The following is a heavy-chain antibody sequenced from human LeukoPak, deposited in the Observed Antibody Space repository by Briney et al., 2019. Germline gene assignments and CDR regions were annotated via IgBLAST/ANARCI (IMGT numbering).Heavy chain of an antibody. J-gene: IGHJ4*02. CDR3: ARVGLRYFDDY. Sequence: SVTVPCQACGYTFTSYGISWVRQAPGQGLEWMGWISAYNGNTNYAQKLRGRITMTTDTSTSTAYMELRSLGSDDTAVYYCARVGLRYFDDYWGQGTLVTVSS. CDR1: GYTFTSYG. CDR2: ISAYNGNT. V-gene: IGHV1-18*04. D-gene: IGHD3-9*01.